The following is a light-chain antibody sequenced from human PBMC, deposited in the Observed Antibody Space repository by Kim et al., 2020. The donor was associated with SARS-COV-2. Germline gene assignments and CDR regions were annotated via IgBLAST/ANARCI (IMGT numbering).Light chain of an antibody. Sequence: SYELTQPPSVSVAPGKTARITCGGNNIGSKSVHWYQQKPGQAPVVVIYYDSDRPSGIPERFSGSNSGNTATLTISRVEAGDEADYYCQVWDSSSDHPYVF. J-gene: IGLJ1*01. CDR2: YDS. CDR3: QVWDSSSDHPYV. CDR1: NIGSKS. V-gene: IGLV3-21*04.